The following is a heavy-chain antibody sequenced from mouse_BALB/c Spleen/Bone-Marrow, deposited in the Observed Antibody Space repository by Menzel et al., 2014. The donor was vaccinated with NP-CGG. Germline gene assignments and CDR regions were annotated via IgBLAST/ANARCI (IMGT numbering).Heavy chain of an antibody. V-gene: IGHV5-6-3*01. J-gene: IGHJ1*01. CDR2: INNNGGST. CDR1: GFTFSSYG. D-gene: IGHD1-1*01. Sequence: EVQLVESGGGLVQPGGSLKLSRVASGFTFSSYGMSWVRQTPDKRLELVATINNNGGSTYYPDSVKGQFTISRDNAKNTLYLQMSSLKSEDTAMYYCARVYGWYFDVWGAGTTVTVSS. CDR3: ARVYGWYFDV.